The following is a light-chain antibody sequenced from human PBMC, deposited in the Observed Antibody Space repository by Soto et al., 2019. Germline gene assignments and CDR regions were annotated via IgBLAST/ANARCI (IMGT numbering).Light chain of an antibody. Sequence: QSVLTQPPSVSGAPGQTVTISCTGSSSNIGAGYDVHWYQQLPGTAPKLLIYGNSNRPSGVPDRFSGSKSGTSASLAITGLHAEDEADYYCQSYDSSLSGWVFGGGTKLTVL. CDR3: QSYDSSLSGWV. V-gene: IGLV1-40*01. J-gene: IGLJ3*02. CDR1: SSNIGAGYD. CDR2: GNS.